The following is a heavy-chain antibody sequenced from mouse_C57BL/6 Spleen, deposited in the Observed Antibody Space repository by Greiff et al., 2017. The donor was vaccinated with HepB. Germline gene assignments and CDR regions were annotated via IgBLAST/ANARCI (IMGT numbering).Heavy chain of an antibody. CDR1: GFTFSDYY. CDR2: INYDGSST. Sequence: EVKLMESEGGLVQPGSSMKLSCTASGFTFSDYYMAWVRQVPEKGLEWVANINYDGSSTYYLDSLKSRFIISRDNAKNILYLKMSSLKSEDTATYYCARDEGFYYGSTHWYFDVWGTGTTVTVSS. D-gene: IGHD1-1*01. V-gene: IGHV5-16*01. CDR3: ARDEGFYYGSTHWYFDV. J-gene: IGHJ1*03.